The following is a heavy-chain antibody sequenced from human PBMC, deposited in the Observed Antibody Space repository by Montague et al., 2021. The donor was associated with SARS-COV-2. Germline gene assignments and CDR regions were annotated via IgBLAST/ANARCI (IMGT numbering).Heavy chain of an antibody. CDR2: IGPSGST. J-gene: IGHJ4*02. CDR1: GGSLSGYH. CDR3: ARGLIDITMMVVVFTGASLYFDY. V-gene: IGHV4-34*01. Sequence: SETLSLTCGVSGGSLSGYHWRWIRQPPGRGLEWIGEIGPSGSTNXNPSRKSRVTISLGTSKNQFSLKLTSVTAADTAVYYCARGLIDITMMVVVFTGASLYFDYWSQGTLVTVSS. D-gene: IGHD3-22*01.